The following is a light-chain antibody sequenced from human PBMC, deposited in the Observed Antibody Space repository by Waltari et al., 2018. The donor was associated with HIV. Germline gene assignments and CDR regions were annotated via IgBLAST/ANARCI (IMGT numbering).Light chain of an antibody. Sequence: QSALAQPASVSDSPGQSITISCTGTSSDVGNYILVSWYQQHPGQVPKLIIYVVTKRPSGVSNRFSGSKSGNTASLTIAGLQAEDEADYYCCSYAASRSVVFGGGTKLTVL. J-gene: IGLJ2*01. CDR1: SSDVGNYIL. V-gene: IGLV2-23*02. CDR2: VVT. CDR3: CSYAASRSVV.